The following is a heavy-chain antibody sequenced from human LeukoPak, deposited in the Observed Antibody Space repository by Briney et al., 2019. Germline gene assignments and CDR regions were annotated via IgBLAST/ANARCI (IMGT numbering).Heavy chain of an antibody. D-gene: IGHD3-22*01. CDR2: IYYSGST. V-gene: IGHV4-59*01. CDR1: GGSISSYY. J-gene: IGHJ4*02. CDR3: ARNYDSSGYYPYYIDY. Sequence: SETLFLTCTVSGGSISSYYWSWIRQPPGKGLEWIGYIYYSGSTNYNPSLKSRVTISVDTSKNQFSLKLSSVTAADTVVYYCARNYDSSGYYPYYIDYWGQGTLVTVSS.